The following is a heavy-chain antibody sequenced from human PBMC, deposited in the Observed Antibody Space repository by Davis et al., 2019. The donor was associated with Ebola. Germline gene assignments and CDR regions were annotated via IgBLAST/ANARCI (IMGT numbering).Heavy chain of an antibody. J-gene: IGHJ6*02. D-gene: IGHD1-14*01. Sequence: GGSLRLSCAASGFTFSSYGMHWVRQAPGKGLEWVAVISYDGSNKYYADSVKGRFTISRHNSKNTLYLQMNSLRAEDTAVYYCASIRYYYYGMDVWGQGTTVTVSS. CDR3: ASIRYYYYGMDV. CDR2: ISYDGSNK. V-gene: IGHV3-30*03. CDR1: GFTFSSYG.